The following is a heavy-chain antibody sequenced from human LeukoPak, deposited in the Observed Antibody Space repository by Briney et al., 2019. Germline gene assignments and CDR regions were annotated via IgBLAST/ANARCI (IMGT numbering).Heavy chain of an antibody. V-gene: IGHV3-23*01. CDR2: INDGGGNT. Sequence: GGSLRLSCAASRFTFSNFALIWVRQAPGKGLEWVSIINDGGGNTYYADSVKGRFTISRDNSKNTLYLQMNSLRAEDTAIYYCAKLIHPYTSSWYPFDSWGQGTRVTVSS. CDR3: AKLIHPYTSSWYPFDS. D-gene: IGHD6-13*01. J-gene: IGHJ4*02. CDR1: RFTFSNFA.